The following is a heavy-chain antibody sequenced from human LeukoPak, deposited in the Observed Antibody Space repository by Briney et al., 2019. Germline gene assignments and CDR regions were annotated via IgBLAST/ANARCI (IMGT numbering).Heavy chain of an antibody. Sequence: SETLSLTCAVSGGSISSGDYSWSWIRRPPGKGLEWIGYIYYSGSTYYNPSLKSRVTISVDTSKNQFSLKLSSVTAADTAVYYCARSGSIAVAGCYFDLWGRGTLVTVSS. J-gene: IGHJ2*01. V-gene: IGHV4-30-4*07. CDR2: IYYSGST. D-gene: IGHD6-19*01. CDR1: GGSISSGDYS. CDR3: ARSGSIAVAGCYFDL.